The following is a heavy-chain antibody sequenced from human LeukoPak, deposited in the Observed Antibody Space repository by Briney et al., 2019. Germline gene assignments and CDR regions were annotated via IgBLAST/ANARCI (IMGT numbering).Heavy chain of an antibody. D-gene: IGHD2-15*01. CDR1: GYTFTGYY. V-gene: IGHV1-2*06. CDR3: ARGYCSGGSCYEFDP. J-gene: IGHJ5*02. Sequence: ASVKVSCKASGYTFTGYYMHWVRQAPGQGLEWMGRINPNSGGTNYAQKFQGRVTMTRDTSISTAYMELSRLRSDDTAVSYCARGYCSGGSCYEFDPWGQGTLVTVSS. CDR2: INPNSGGT.